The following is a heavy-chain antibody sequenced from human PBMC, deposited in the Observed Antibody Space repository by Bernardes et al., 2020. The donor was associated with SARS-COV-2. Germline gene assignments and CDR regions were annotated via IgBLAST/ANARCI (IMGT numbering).Heavy chain of an antibody. Sequence: GGSLRLSCAASGFSFSNYAMSWVRQAPGKGLQWVSTISVSGAITYYADSVKGRFTISRDNSKNTLYLQMNSLRAGDTAVYYCAKDSKADCWGQGTLVTVSS. CDR1: GFSFSNYA. CDR2: ISVSGAIT. J-gene: IGHJ4*02. V-gene: IGHV3-23*01. CDR3: AKDSKADC.